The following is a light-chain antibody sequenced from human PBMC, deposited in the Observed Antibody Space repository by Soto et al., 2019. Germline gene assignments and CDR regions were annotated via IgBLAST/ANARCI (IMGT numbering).Light chain of an antibody. CDR2: DVS. V-gene: IGLV2-14*03. Sequence: ALTQPASVSGSPGQSITISCTGASSDVGGFDHVSWYQQHPGKVPRLLIYDVSSRPSGVSDRFSGSKSGNTASLTISGLQAEDEADYYCNSFTTTNTYVFGTGTKVTVL. CDR1: SSDVGGFDH. CDR3: NSFTTTNTYV. J-gene: IGLJ1*01.